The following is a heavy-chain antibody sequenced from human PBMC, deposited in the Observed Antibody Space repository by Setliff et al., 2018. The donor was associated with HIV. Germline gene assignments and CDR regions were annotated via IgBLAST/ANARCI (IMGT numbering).Heavy chain of an antibody. D-gene: IGHD5-18*01. Sequence: AASVKVSCKASGYTFINFGITWVRQAPGQGLEWVGYISGYNGNTKYAQNVQGRVMMTTDTSTSTAYMELRSLRYDDTAVYYCARDPRSGYDSDTAMVTVYYYYMDVWGKGTTVTVS. CDR2: ISGYNGNT. CDR3: ARDPRSGYDSDTAMVTVYYYYMDV. CDR1: GYTFINFG. V-gene: IGHV1-18*04. J-gene: IGHJ6*03.